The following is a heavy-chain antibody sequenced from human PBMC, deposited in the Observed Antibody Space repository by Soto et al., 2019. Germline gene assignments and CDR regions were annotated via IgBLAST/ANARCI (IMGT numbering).Heavy chain of an antibody. D-gene: IGHD3-10*01. CDR2: INHSGST. CDR3: AREVTMVRGTPGWFDP. J-gene: IGHJ5*02. V-gene: IGHV4-34*01. CDR1: GGSFSGYY. Sequence: SETLSLTCAVYGGSFSGYYWSWIRQPPGKGLEWIGEINHSGSTNYNPSLKSRVTISVDTSKNQFSLKLSSVTAADTAVYYCAREVTMVRGTPGWFDPWGQGTLVTVSS.